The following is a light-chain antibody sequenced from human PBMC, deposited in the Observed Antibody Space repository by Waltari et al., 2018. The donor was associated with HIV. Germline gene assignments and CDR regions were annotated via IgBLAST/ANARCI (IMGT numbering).Light chain of an antibody. CDR1: SSNIGTNF. V-gene: IGLV1-51*02. Sequence: QSVLTQPPSVSAAPGQQVTIPCSGSSSNIGTNFVSWYQQRPGTAPNLLIYENKYRPSGSPDRCSGSRSGTWATLGITGHQTGDGADYYCGTWDSSLSAVVFGGGTKLTVL. CDR2: ENK. J-gene: IGLJ3*02. CDR3: GTWDSSLSAVV.